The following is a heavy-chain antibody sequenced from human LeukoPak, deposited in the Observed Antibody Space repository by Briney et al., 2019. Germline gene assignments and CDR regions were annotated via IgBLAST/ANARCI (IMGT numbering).Heavy chain of an antibody. V-gene: IGHV4-59*08. CDR1: GGSISSYY. D-gene: IGHD5-12*01. CDR3: ARATPHLDY. J-gene: IGHJ4*02. Sequence: SETLSLTCTVSGGSISSYYWSWIRQPPGKGLEWIGYIYYSGSTNYNPSLKSRVTISVDTSKNQFSLKLSSVTAADTAVYYCARATPHLDYWGQGTLVTVSS. CDR2: IYYSGST.